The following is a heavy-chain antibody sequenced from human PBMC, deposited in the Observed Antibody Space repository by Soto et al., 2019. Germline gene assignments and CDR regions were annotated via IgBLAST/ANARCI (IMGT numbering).Heavy chain of an antibody. J-gene: IGHJ6*02. CDR3: ARDQSPSSGWPGMDV. CDR2: INPNSGGT. V-gene: IGHV1-2*02. D-gene: IGHD6-19*01. Sequence: ASVKVSCKASGYTFTDYYMHWVRQAPGQGLEWMGWINPNSGGTNYAQKFQGRVTMTRDTSISTAYMELDRLRSDDTAVYYCARDQSPSSGWPGMDVWGQGTTVTVSS. CDR1: GYTFTDYY.